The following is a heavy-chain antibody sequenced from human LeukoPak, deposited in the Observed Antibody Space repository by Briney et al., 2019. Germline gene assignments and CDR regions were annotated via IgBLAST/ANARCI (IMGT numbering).Heavy chain of an antibody. CDR2: IRNKAGNYIT. CDR3: ARIGYSEGRFDY. CDR1: GFTFSDHY. D-gene: IGHD4-11*01. V-gene: IGHV3-72*01. Sequence: GGSLRLSCAASGFTFSDHYMDWVRQAPGKGLEWVGRIRNKAGNYITDYAASVKGRFTVSRDDSKSSLYLQLNSLKTEDPAVYYCARIGYSEGRFDYWGQGTLVTVSS. J-gene: IGHJ4*02.